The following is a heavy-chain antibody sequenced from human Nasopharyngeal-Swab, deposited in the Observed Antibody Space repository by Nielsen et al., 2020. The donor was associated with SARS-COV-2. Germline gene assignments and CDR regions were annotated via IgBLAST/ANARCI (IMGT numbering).Heavy chain of an antibody. V-gene: IGHV4-31*03. CDR2: IYYSGST. J-gene: IGHJ4*02. CDR3: ARANTMVRGVIDY. CDR1: GGSISSGGYY. Sequence: LSCTVSGGSISSGGYYWSWIRQHPGKGLEWIGYIYYSGSTYYNPSLKSRVTISVDTSKNQFSLKLSSVTAADTAVYYCARANTMVRGVIDYWGQGTLVTVSS. D-gene: IGHD3-10*01.